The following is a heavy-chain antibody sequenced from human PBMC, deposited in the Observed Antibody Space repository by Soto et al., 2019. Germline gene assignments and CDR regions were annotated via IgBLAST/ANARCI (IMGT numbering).Heavy chain of an antibody. V-gene: IGHV4-34*01. CDR1: GGSFSGYY. CDR3: ARGYNWNDVDY. J-gene: IGHJ4*02. D-gene: IGHD1-1*01. CDR2: INHSGST. Sequence: SETLSLTCAVYGGSFSGYYWSWIRQPPGKGLEWIGEINHSGSTNYNPSLKSRVTISVDTSKNQFSLKLSSVTAADTAVYYCARGYNWNDVDYWGQGTLVTVSS.